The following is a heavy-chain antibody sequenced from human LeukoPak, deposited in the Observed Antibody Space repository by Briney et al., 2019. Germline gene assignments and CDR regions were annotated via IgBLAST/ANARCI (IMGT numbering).Heavy chain of an antibody. V-gene: IGHV3-21*01. CDR3: ARDMLLPGLDYGMDV. CDR1: GFTFSSYS. J-gene: IGHJ6*02. Sequence: PGGSLRLSCAASGFTFSSYSMNWVRQAPGKGLEWVSSISSSSSYIYYADSVKGRFTISRDNAKNSLYLQMNSLRAEDTAVYYCARDMLLPGLDYGMDVWGQGTTVTVSS. D-gene: IGHD2-15*01. CDR2: ISSSSSYI.